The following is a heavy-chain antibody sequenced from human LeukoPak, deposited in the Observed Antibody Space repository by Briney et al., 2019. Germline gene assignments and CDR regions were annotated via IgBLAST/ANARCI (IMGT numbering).Heavy chain of an antibody. CDR3: ARVPNYYDSSGYPPVDAFDI. Sequence: GSVKVSCKASGYTFTGYYMHWVRQAPGQGLEWMGWMNPNSGNTGYAQKFQGRVTMTRNTSISTAYMELSSLRSEDTAVYYCARVPNYYDSSGYPPVDAFDIWGQGTMVTVSS. D-gene: IGHD3-22*01. J-gene: IGHJ3*02. CDR2: MNPNSGNT. CDR1: GYTFTGYY. V-gene: IGHV1-8*02.